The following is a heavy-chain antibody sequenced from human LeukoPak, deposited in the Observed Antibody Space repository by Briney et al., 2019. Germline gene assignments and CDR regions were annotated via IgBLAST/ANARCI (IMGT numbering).Heavy chain of an antibody. CDR2: INPKSGGT. CDR3: ARERHYYDS. V-gene: IGHV1-2*02. Sequence: ASVKVSCKASGYTFTGYYMVWVRQAPGQGLEWMGWINPKSGGTKYAQKFQGRVTMTRDTSISTAYMELSRLRSDDTAVYYCARERHYYDSWGQGTLVTVSS. CDR1: GYTFTGYY. J-gene: IGHJ4*02.